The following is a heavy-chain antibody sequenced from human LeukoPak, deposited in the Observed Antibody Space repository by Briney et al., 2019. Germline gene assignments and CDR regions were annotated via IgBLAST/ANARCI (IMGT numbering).Heavy chain of an antibody. CDR3: ARVTDPRYNWFDP. CDR2: IHTSGST. Sequence: PSETLSLTCTVSGGSISSYYWTWIRQPAGKGPEWIGRIHTSGSTNYNPSLKSRVNVSVDTSKNQFSLKLSSVTAADTAVYYCARVTDPRYNWFDPWGQGTLVTVSS. CDR1: GGSISSYY. D-gene: IGHD2-21*02. J-gene: IGHJ5*02. V-gene: IGHV4-4*07.